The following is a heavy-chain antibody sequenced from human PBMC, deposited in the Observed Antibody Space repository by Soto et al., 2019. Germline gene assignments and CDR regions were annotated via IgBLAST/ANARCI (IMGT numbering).Heavy chain of an antibody. CDR2: ISPLFSTT. CDR3: AASASVAAAGYFKF. V-gene: IGHV1-69*06. Sequence: QVQLVQSGAEVKEPGSSVKVSCKATGDLFNNYAVNWVRQARGQGLEWMGRISPLFSTTNYAQKFQSRVTIGADKLTTIVYLEVSNSESEDTAMYYCAASASVAAAGYFKFGGQGTLVTVS. D-gene: IGHD6-13*01. J-gene: IGHJ4*02. CDR1: GDLFNNYA.